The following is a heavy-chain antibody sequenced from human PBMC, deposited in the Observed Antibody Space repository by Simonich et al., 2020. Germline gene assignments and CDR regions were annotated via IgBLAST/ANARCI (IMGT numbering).Heavy chain of an antibody. J-gene: IGHJ4*02. D-gene: IGHD2-15*01. CDR3: AKDMGYCSGGSCYYFDY. CDR2: MSWNSGSR. V-gene: IGHV3-9*01. CDR1: GFTFDDYA. Sequence: EVQLVESGGGLVQPGRSLRLSCAASGFTFDDYAMHWVRQAQGKGLVWVSGMSWNSGSRGYADSWKGRFTISRDNAKNSLYLQMNSLRAEDTALYYCAKDMGYCSGGSCYYFDYWGQGTLVTVSS.